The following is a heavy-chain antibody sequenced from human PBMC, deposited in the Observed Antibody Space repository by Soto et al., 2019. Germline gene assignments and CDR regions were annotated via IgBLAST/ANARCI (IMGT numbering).Heavy chain of an antibody. D-gene: IGHD3-3*01. Sequence: GGSLRLSSAASGFSFGSYALSWVRQAPGRGLEWVSTISGSDGKTFYADSVKGRFSISRDTSQSTLYLQMNSLRADDTAMYYCARWSYLDYWGQGTRVTGSS. J-gene: IGHJ4*02. V-gene: IGHV3-23*01. CDR3: ARWSYLDY. CDR2: ISGSDGKT. CDR1: GFSFGSYA.